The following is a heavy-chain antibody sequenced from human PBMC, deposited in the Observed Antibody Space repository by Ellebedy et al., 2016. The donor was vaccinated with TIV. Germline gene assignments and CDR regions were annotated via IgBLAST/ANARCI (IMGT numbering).Heavy chain of an antibody. CDR2: INPSASTA. D-gene: IGHD3-10*01. Sequence: AASVKVSCKASVYFFTTSYIHWVRQAPGQGLEWMGIINPSASTANHAQKFQGRVTMTSDTSTSTVYMELNSLRSEDTAVYYCARSYTLVREWDFWGQGTLVTVSS. V-gene: IGHV1-46*01. CDR3: ARSYTLVREWDF. CDR1: VYFFTTSY. J-gene: IGHJ4*02.